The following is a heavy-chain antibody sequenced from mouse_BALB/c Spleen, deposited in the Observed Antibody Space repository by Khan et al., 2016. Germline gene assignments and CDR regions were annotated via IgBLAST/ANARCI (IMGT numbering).Heavy chain of an antibody. V-gene: IGHV9-2-1*01. D-gene: IGHD2-3*01. Sequence: QIQLVQSGPELKKPGETVKISCKASGYTSTDYSIHWVKQTPGKGLKWMAWINTETGEPTYADDFKGRFAFSLETSANTAYLQINNLKNEDTATYFCASGWLLWGQGTLVTVSA. CDR1: GYTSTDYS. CDR2: INTETGEP. CDR3: ASGWLL. J-gene: IGHJ3*01.